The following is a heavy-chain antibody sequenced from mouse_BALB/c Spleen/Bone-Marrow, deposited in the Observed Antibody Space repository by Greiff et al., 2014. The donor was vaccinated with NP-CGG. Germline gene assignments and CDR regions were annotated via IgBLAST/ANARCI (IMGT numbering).Heavy chain of an antibody. Sequence: QVQLQQSGPGLVQPSQSLSITCTVSGFSLSSYGVHWVRQSPGKGLEWLGVIWSGGSTDYNAAFISRLIISKDNSKSQVFFKMTSLQANDTAIYYCARNHRGYYFDYWGQGTTLTVSS. CDR2: IWSGGST. V-gene: IGHV2-2*02. J-gene: IGHJ2*01. CDR3: ARNHRGYYFDY. CDR1: GFSLSSYG. D-gene: IGHD3-1*01.